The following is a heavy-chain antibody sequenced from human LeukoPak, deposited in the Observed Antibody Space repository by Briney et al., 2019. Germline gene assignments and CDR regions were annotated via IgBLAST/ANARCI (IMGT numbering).Heavy chain of an antibody. D-gene: IGHD3-10*01. Sequence: GESLRISCQGSGYSFTSYWITWVRQMPGKGLEWMGMIAPTDSYTNYSPSFQGHVTISVDKSISTAYLQWSSLKASDTAMYFCASGSGTHSPDYWGQGTLVTVSS. V-gene: IGHV5-10-1*01. CDR1: GYSFTSYW. J-gene: IGHJ4*02. CDR3: ASGSGTHSPDY. CDR2: IAPTDSYT.